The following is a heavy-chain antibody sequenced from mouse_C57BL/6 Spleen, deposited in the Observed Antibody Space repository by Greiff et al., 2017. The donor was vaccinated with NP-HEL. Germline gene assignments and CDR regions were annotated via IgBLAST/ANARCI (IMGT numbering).Heavy chain of an antibody. CDR2: INPNNGGT. Sequence: EVQLQQSGPELVKPGASVKISCKASGYTFTDYYMNWVKQSHGKSLEWIGDINPNNGGTSYNQKFKGKATLTVDKASSTAYMELRSLTSEDSAVYYCARSLYYDYDDYYAMDYWGQGTSVTVSS. CDR1: GYTFTDYY. D-gene: IGHD2-4*01. CDR3: ARSLYYDYDDYYAMDY. J-gene: IGHJ4*01. V-gene: IGHV1-26*01.